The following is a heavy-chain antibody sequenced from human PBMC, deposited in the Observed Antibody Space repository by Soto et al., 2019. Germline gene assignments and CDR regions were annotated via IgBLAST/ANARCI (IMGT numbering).Heavy chain of an antibody. J-gene: IGHJ4*02. V-gene: IGHV3-7*01. CDR1: GFTFSSYW. CDR3: ARQTLSSSSWYYFDY. D-gene: IGHD6-6*01. CDR2: IKQDGSEK. Sequence: GGSLRLSCAASGFTFSSYWMSWVRQAPGKGLEWVANIKQDGSEKYYVDSVKGRFTISRDNAKNSLYLQMNSLRAEDTAVYYCARQTLSSSSWYYFDYWGQGTLVTVSS.